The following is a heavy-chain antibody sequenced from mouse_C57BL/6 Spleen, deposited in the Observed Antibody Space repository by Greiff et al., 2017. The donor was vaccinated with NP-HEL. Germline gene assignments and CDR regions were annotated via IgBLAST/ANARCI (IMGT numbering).Heavy chain of an antibody. J-gene: IGHJ1*03. Sequence: QVQLQQSGAELVKPGASVKMSCKASGYTFTTYPIEWMKQNHGKSLEWIGNFHPYNDDTKYNEKFKGTATLTVEKSSSTVYLELSRLTSDDSAVYYCARRYYGSSYGYFDVWGTGTTVTVSS. CDR3: ARRYYGSSYGYFDV. CDR2: FHPYNDDT. CDR1: GYTFTTYP. D-gene: IGHD1-1*01. V-gene: IGHV1-47*01.